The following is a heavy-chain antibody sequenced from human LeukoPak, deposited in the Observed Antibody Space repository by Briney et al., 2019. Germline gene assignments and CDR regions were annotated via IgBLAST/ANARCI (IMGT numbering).Heavy chain of an antibody. CDR3: ARVSDYGGYYYYYGMDV. D-gene: IGHD4-17*01. V-gene: IGHV4-59*01. Sequence: SETLSLTCTVSGGSISSYYWSWIRQPPGKGLEWIGYIYYSGSTNYNPSLKSRVTISVDTSKNQFSLKLSSVTAADTAVYYCARVSDYGGYYYYYGMDVWGQGTTVTVSS. CDR2: IYYSGST. CDR1: GGSISSYY. J-gene: IGHJ6*02.